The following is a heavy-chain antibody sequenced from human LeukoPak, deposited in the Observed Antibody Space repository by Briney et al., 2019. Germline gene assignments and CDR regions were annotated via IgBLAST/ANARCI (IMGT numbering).Heavy chain of an antibody. Sequence: GGSLRLSCAASGFTFSSYWLSWVRQAPGKGLEWVAHIKHDGSDKNYVDSVKGRFTISRDNAKNSLYLQMNSLRAEDTAVYYCARDGHYDILTGYFQDWGQGTLVTVSS. CDR2: IKHDGSDK. CDR1: GFTFSSYW. J-gene: IGHJ1*01. D-gene: IGHD3-9*01. CDR3: ARDGHYDILTGYFQD. V-gene: IGHV3-7*03.